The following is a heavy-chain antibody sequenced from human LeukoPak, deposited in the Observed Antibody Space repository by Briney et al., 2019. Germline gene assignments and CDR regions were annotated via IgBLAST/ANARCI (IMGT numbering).Heavy chain of an antibody. CDR1: GGSISSYS. V-gene: IGHV4-30-2*01. Sequence: KPSETLSLTCTVSGGSISSYSWSWIRQPPGKGLEWIGYIYHSGSTYYNPSLKSRVTISVDRSKNQFSLKLSSVTAADTAVYYCAREAIAAAGGFDYWGQGTLVTVSS. J-gene: IGHJ4*02. CDR3: AREAIAAAGGFDY. D-gene: IGHD6-13*01. CDR2: IYHSGST.